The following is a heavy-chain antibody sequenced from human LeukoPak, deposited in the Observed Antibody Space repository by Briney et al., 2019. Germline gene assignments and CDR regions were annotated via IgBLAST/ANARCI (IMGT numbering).Heavy chain of an antibody. J-gene: IGHJ4*02. Sequence: VASVKVSCKASGYTFISYDISWVRQAPGQGLEWMGWISAYNGNTNYAQKLQGRVTMTTDTSTSTAYMELRSLRSDDTAVYYCARVDGSGWCFDYWGQGTLVTVSS. D-gene: IGHD6-19*01. CDR1: GYTFISYD. CDR3: ARVDGSGWCFDY. CDR2: ISAYNGNT. V-gene: IGHV1-18*01.